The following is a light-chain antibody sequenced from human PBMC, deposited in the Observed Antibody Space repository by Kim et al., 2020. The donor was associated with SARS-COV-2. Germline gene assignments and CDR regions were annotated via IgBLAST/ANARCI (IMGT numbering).Light chain of an antibody. Sequence: SYELTQPPSVSVSPGQTASITCSGDKLGDKYACWYQQKAGQSPVLVIYQDRKRPSGIPERFSGSNSGNTATLTIRGTQAMDEADYYCQAWDSRVVVLGGG. J-gene: IGLJ2*01. CDR1: KLGDKY. CDR3: QAWDSRVVV. CDR2: QDR. V-gene: IGLV3-1*01.